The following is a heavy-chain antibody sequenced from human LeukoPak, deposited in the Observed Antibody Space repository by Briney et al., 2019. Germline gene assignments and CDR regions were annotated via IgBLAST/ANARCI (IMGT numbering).Heavy chain of an antibody. D-gene: IGHD1-26*01. CDR1: GDSISSGGYY. V-gene: IGHV4-31*03. CDR3: ARGLGWGATIFDY. CDR2: IYYSGTT. Sequence: SQTLSLTCIVSGDSISSGGYYWSWIRQHPGKGLEWIGYIYYSGTTSNNPSLKSRVTISVDTSKNQFSLKVRSVTAADTAVYYCARGLGWGATIFDYWGQGALVTVSS. J-gene: IGHJ4*02.